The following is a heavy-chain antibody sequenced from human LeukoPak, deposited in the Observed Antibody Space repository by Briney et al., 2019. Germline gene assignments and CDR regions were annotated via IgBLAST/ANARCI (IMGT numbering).Heavy chain of an antibody. Sequence: GASVKVSCKASGYTFTSYGISWVRQAPGQGLEWMGWISAYNGNTNYAQKLQGRVTMTTDTSTSTAYMELRSLRSDDTAVYYCARARFGEAANWFDPWGQGTLVTVSS. D-gene: IGHD3-10*01. CDR3: ARARFGEAANWFDP. V-gene: IGHV1-18*01. CDR1: GYTFTSYG. J-gene: IGHJ5*02. CDR2: ISAYNGNT.